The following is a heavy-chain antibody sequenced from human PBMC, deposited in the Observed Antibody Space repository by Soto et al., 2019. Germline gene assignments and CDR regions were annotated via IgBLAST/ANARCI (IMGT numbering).Heavy chain of an antibody. CDR1: GFTFSSYW. Sequence: GGSLRLSCAASGFTFSSYWMSWVRQAPGKGLEWVANIKQDGSEKYYVDSVKGRFTISRDNAKNSLYLQMNSLRAEDMAVYYCARGWWLRLYYFDYWGQGTLVTVSS. J-gene: IGHJ4*02. V-gene: IGHV3-7*01. D-gene: IGHD5-12*01. CDR3: ARGWWLRLYYFDY. CDR2: IKQDGSEK.